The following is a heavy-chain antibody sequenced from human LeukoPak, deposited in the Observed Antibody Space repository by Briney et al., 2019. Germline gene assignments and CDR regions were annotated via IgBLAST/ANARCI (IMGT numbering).Heavy chain of an antibody. D-gene: IGHD3-3*01. Sequence: ASVKVSCKASGYTFTSYGISWVRQAPGQGLEWMGWISAYNGNTNYAQKLQGRVTMTTDTSTSTAYMELSSLRSEDTAVYYCARDLARTRTEDFWSGYYDYWGQGTLVTVSS. CDR1: GYTFTSYG. CDR3: ARDLARTRTEDFWSGYYDY. V-gene: IGHV1-18*01. CDR2: ISAYNGNT. J-gene: IGHJ4*02.